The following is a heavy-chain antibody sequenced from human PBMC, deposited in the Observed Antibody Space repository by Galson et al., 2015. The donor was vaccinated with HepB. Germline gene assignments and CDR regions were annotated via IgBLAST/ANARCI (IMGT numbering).Heavy chain of an antibody. V-gene: IGHV3-64D*06. J-gene: IGHJ4*02. CDR1: GFTFNSNA. Sequence: SLRLSCAASGFTFNSNAMYWVRQAPGKGLQYVSAISGNGGSTFYADSVKGRFTISRDNSKNTLDLQMSSLKAEDTAVYYCVKGGNYYGSGSLDYWGQGTLVTVSS. D-gene: IGHD3-10*01. CDR2: ISGNGGST. CDR3: VKGGNYYGSGSLDY.